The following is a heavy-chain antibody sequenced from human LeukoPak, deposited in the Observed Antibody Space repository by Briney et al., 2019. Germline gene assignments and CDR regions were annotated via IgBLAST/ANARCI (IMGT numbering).Heavy chain of an antibody. J-gene: IGHJ4*02. V-gene: IGHV6-1*01. D-gene: IGHD4-17*01. Sequence: SQTLSLTCAISGDTVSSNSAAGNWIRQSPSRGLEWLGRTYYRSKWYHDYATSVKSRMTINPDTSKNQVSLQLKSVIPEDTAVYYCARGTNDYADPVFDSWGQGTLVTVSS. CDR1: GDTVSSNSAA. CDR3: ARGTNDYADPVFDS. CDR2: TYYRSKWYH.